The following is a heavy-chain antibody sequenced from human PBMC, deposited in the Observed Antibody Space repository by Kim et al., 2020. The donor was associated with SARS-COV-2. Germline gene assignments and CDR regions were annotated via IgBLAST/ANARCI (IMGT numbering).Heavy chain of an antibody. Sequence: SETLSLTCAVSGGSISSSNWWSWVRQPPGKGLEWIGEIYHSGSTNYNPSLKSRVTISVDKSKNQFSLKLSSVTAADTAVYYCARNGPVYSSGWYGIYYFDYWGEGTLVTVSS. CDR1: GGSISSSNW. CDR2: IYHSGST. V-gene: IGHV4-4*02. CDR3: ARNGPVYSSGWYGIYYFDY. D-gene: IGHD6-19*01. J-gene: IGHJ4*02.